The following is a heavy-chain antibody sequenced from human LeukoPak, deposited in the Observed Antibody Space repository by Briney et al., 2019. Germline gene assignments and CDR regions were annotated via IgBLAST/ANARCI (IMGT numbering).Heavy chain of an antibody. Sequence: PGGSLRLSCAASGFTFSSYSMNWVRQAPGKGLEWVAIISYDGSNEDYADSVKGRFTISRDNSKNTLYLQMNSLRAEDSAVYYCAKSRVRGVYYFDYWGQGTLVTVSS. D-gene: IGHD3-10*02. CDR1: GFTFSSYS. CDR3: AKSRVRGVYYFDY. CDR2: ISYDGSNE. V-gene: IGHV3-30*18. J-gene: IGHJ4*02.